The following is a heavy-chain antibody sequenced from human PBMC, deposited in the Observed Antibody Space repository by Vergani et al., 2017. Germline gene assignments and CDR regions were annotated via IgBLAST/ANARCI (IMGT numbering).Heavy chain of an antibody. J-gene: IGHJ4*02. V-gene: IGHV3-13*01. Sequence: EVQLVESGGGLVQPGGSLRLSCAASGFTFSSYDMHWVRQATGKGLEWVSAIGTAGDTYYPGSVKGRFTISRENAKNSLYLQMNSRRAGDTAIYYCARGVSTTVGDPPGYWGQGTLVTVSS. CDR3: ARGVSTTVGDPPGY. CDR1: GFTFSSYD. D-gene: IGHD4-23*01. CDR2: IGTAGDT.